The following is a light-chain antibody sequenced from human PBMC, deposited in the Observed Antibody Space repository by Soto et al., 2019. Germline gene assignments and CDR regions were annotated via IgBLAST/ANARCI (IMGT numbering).Light chain of an antibody. CDR1: SSDVGGYDL. V-gene: IGLV2-23*01. Sequence: QSALTQPASVSGSPGQSITISCTGTSSDVGGYDLVSWYQQHPGKAPKLIIYQDTQRPSGVSDRFSASKSGNTASLTISGLKTEDEADYYCCSYAGTYTLILGGGTKLTVL. CDR3: CSYAGTYTLI. CDR2: QDT. J-gene: IGLJ2*01.